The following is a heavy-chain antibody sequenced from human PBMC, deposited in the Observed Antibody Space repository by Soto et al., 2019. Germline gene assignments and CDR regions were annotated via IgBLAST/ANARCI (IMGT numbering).Heavy chain of an antibody. CDR1: GDTFTDSS. Sequence: ASVKVSCKTSGDTFTDSSMHWVRQAPGQGLEWMGWINLNSGDTNYAEKFRGRVTMTRDTSIITAYMELTRLKSDDTAVYYCTRIGTNSFWGQGTLVTVSS. CDR2: INLNSGDT. V-gene: IGHV1-2*02. CDR3: TRIGTNSF. D-gene: IGHD1-7*01. J-gene: IGHJ4*02.